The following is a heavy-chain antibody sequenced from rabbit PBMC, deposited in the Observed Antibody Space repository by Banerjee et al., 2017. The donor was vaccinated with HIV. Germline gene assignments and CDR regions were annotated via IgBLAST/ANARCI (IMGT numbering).Heavy chain of an antibody. D-gene: IGHD4-1*01. CDR3: ARDLAGVIGWNFNL. V-gene: IGHV1S45*01. J-gene: IGHJ4*01. CDR2: IYAGSSGST. CDR1: GFSFSSSYW. Sequence: EESGGGLVQPEGSLTLTCTASGFSFSSSYWICWVRQAPGKGLEWIACIYAGSSGSTQYANWAKGRFTISKASWTTVTLQMTSLTAADTASYFCARDLAGVIGWNFNLWGQGTLVTVS.